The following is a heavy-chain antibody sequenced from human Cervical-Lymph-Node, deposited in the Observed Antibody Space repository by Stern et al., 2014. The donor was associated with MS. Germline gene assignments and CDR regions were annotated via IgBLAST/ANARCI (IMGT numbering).Heavy chain of an antibody. CDR1: GYSFPIFW. CDR2: ISPGDSET. V-gene: IGHV5-51*01. Sequence: VQLLQPGAEMKKPGDSLQISCKGSGYSFPIFWIGWVRQTPGKGLECMGIISPGDSETRYSPSFQGQVTISADKSSSTAYLQWSSLKASDTGIYYCVRLPSDYYGMDVWGQGTTVTVSS. J-gene: IGHJ6*02. CDR3: VRLPSDYYGMDV. D-gene: IGHD6-19*01.